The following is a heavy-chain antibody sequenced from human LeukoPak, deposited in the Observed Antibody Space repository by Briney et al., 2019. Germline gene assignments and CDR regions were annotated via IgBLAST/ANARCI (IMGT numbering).Heavy chain of an antibody. V-gene: IGHV4-34*10. CDR1: GGFFSDYD. CDR3: ARYVPVRTGTTRASFDY. D-gene: IGHD1-1*01. CDR2: ISHSGTT. Sequence: SETLSLTCAVYGGFFSDYDWSWIRQPPGKGLEWIGEISHSGTTNCDPSLKSRISMSIDTSRSQFSLNLRSVTAADTAVYYCARYVPVRTGTTRASFDYWGLGTLVTVSS. J-gene: IGHJ4*02.